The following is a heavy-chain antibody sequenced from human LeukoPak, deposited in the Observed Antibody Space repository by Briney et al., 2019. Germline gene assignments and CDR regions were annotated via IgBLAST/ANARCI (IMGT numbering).Heavy chain of an antibody. V-gene: IGHV3-74*01. D-gene: IGHD6-13*01. CDR3: AKGDSSSWYGIIDY. Sequence: GGSLRLSCAASGFTFSSYWMHWVRQAPGKGLVWVSRIKSDGSSTTYADSVKGRFTISRDNSKNTLYLQMNSLRAEDTAVYYCAKGDSSSWYGIIDYWGQGTLVTVSS. J-gene: IGHJ4*02. CDR1: GFTFSSYW. CDR2: IKSDGSST.